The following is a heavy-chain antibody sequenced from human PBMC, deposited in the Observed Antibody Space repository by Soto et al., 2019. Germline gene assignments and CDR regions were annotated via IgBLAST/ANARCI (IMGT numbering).Heavy chain of an antibody. CDR1: GYSFATSG. J-gene: IGHJ4*02. D-gene: IGHD3-22*01. V-gene: IGHV1-18*01. Sequence: QTKLVQYGTEVKKPGASIKVSCKASGYSFATSGMSWGRQAPGQGLEWMGRISVYNGNTNYDQNHQARVPMTTDTATNTAYLEVRNLRSDDTAVYYCEIEGQYYGASGYANGGQGTLVTVSS. CDR3: EIEGQYYGASGYAN. CDR2: ISVYNGNT.